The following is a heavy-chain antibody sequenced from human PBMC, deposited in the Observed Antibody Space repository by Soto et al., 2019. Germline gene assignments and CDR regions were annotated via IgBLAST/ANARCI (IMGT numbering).Heavy chain of an antibody. CDR3: ARDRYKTTVTTPNWYFDL. D-gene: IGHD4-17*01. CDR2: ISSSGSTI. J-gene: IGHJ2*01. V-gene: IGHV3-48*03. CDR1: GFTFSSYE. Sequence: EVQLVESGGGLVQPGGSLRLSCAASGFTFSSYEMNWVRQAPGKGLEWVSYISSSGSTIYYADSVKGRFTISRDNAKNSLYLQMNSLRAEDTAVYYCARDRYKTTVTTPNWYFDLWGRGTLVTVSS.